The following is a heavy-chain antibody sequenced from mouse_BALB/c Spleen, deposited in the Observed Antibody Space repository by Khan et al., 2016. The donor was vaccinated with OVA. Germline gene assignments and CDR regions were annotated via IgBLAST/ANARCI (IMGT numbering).Heavy chain of an antibody. D-gene: IGHD2-3*01. J-gene: IGHJ2*01. Sequence: QVQLQQSGPELVRPGVSVKISCKGSGYTFTDYAMYWVKQCHAKSLEWIGLISTYSGSTNYTQKSKGKVTMHVAKSSSAAYQELARLTSEDAAIYYCARPAYDGYYDYWGQGTTLTVSS. CDR2: ISTYSGST. CDR3: ARPAYDGYYDY. CDR1: GYTFTDYA. V-gene: IGHV1S137*01.